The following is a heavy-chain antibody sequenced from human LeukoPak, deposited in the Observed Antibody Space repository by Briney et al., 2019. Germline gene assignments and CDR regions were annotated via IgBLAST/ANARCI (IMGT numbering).Heavy chain of an antibody. J-gene: IGHJ4*02. CDR2: ISTYSSTT. Sequence: GGSLRLSCAASGFTFSSYNMNWVRQAPGKGLEWLAYISTYSSTTNYADSVRGRFTISRDNAKNSLYLQMNSLSPEDSAVYYCARSHPSYYYDRSGLLDYWGQGTLVTVSS. V-gene: IGHV3-48*04. D-gene: IGHD3-22*01. CDR3: ARSHPSYYYDRSGLLDY. CDR1: GFTFSSYN.